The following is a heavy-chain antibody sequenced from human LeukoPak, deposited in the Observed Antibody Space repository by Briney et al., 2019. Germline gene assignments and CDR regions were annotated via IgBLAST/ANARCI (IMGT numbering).Heavy chain of an antibody. V-gene: IGHV1-18*01. D-gene: IGHD2/OR15-2a*01. Sequence: ASVKVSCKASGYTFTNFGITWVRQAPGQGLEWMGWISAHSGDTNYARKLQDRVTMTTDTSSNTAYLELRSLRSDDSAVYYCARARNVMVIGDVWGKGTTVIVSS. CDR1: GYTFTNFG. J-gene: IGHJ6*04. CDR3: ARARNVMVIGDV. CDR2: ISAHSGDT.